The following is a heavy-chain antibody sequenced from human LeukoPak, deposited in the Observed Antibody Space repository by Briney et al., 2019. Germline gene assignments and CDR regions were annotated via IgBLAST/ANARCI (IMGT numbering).Heavy chain of an antibody. Sequence: ASVKVSCKASGYTFTNYHIKWVRQAPGQGLEWMGWISASSGNRKYAQKLQGRVTMTTDTSTTTAYMELRNLRSDDTAVYYCARSSQEEATVRPSDYWGQGTLVTVSS. CDR1: GYTFTNYH. J-gene: IGHJ4*02. D-gene: IGHD1-26*01. V-gene: IGHV1-18*04. CDR3: ARSSQEEATVRPSDY. CDR2: ISASSGNR.